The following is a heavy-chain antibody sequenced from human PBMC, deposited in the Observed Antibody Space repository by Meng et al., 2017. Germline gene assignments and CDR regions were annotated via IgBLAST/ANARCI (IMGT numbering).Heavy chain of an antibody. Sequence: QGQLQQWGAGLLKPSETLSLTCAVYGVSFSGYHWSWIRQPPGKGLEWIGEINHSGSTNYNPSLKSRVTISVDTSKNQFSLKLSSVTAADTAVYYCARGRSGTWPWYFDLWGRGTLVTVSS. CDR3: ARGRSGTWPWYFDL. J-gene: IGHJ2*01. D-gene: IGHD1-1*01. V-gene: IGHV4-34*01. CDR1: GVSFSGYH. CDR2: INHSGST.